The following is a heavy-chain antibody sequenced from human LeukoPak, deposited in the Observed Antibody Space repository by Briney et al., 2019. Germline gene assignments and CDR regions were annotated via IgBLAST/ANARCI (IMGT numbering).Heavy chain of an antibody. CDR2: IYYSGST. V-gene: IGHV4-31*03. CDR3: AREKEGGDGYPWYHDAFDI. CDR1: GGSISSGGYY. J-gene: IGHJ3*02. Sequence: PSETLSLTCTISGGSISSGGYYWSWIRQHPGKGLEWIGYIYYSGSTYYNPSPKSRVTISVDTSKNQFSLKLSSVTAADTAVYYCAREKEGGDGYPWYHDAFDIWGQGTMVTVSS. D-gene: IGHD5-24*01.